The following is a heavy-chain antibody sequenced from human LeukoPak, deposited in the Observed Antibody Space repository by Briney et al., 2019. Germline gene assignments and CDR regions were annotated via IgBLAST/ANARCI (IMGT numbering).Heavy chain of an antibody. J-gene: IGHJ6*04. CDR3: ARDGSMVRGVIITDYGMDV. CDR2: ISYDGSTQ. D-gene: IGHD3-10*01. CDR1: GFTFSSYA. Sequence: PGGSLRLSCAASGFTFSSYAMHWVRQAPGKGLERGSVISYDGSTQYYADSAKGRFTISRDNSKNTLYLQMNSLKAEDTAVYYCARDGSMVRGVIITDYGMDVWGKGTTVTVSS. V-gene: IGHV3-30*04.